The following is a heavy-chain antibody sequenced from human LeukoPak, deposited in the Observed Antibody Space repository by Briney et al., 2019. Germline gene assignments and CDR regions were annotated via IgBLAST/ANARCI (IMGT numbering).Heavy chain of an antibody. D-gene: IGHD3-22*01. CDR2: ISSSSSTI. Sequence: GGSLRLSCAASGFTFSSYSMNWVRQAPGKGLEWVSYISSSSSTIYYADSVKGRFTISRDNSKNTLYLQMNSLRAEDTAVYYCARDSLSGYDSSGYYLDYWGQGTLVTVSS. CDR3: ARDSLSGYDSSGYYLDY. CDR1: GFTFSSYS. J-gene: IGHJ4*02. V-gene: IGHV3-48*01.